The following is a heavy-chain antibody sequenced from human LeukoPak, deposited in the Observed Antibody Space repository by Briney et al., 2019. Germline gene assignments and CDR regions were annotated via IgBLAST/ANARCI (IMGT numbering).Heavy chain of an antibody. CDR1: GFTFNSHG. V-gene: IGHV3-33*01. D-gene: IGHD3-10*01. Sequence: GGSLRLSCAASGFTFNSHGMHWVRQAPGKGLEWVALIWYDGSNKYYVESVKGRFTISRDNSKSTLYLQMNSLRAEDTAVYYCARANYYSSGSYYGVDVWGQGTTVTVSS. J-gene: IGHJ6*02. CDR2: IWYDGSNK. CDR3: ARANYYSSGSYYGVDV.